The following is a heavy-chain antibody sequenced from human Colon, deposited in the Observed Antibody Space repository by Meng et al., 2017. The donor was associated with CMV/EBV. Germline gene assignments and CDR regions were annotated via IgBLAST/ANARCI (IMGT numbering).Heavy chain of an antibody. CDR2: IFNSGAT. Sequence: ASISAGGYYWRWIRQHPGKGLEWIGYIFNSGATSKNPSLNSRVIISVDTSKNQFSLKLTSVTAADTAVYFCARGALGSCTGSSCYSWGQGTLVTVSS. CDR3: ARGALGSCTGSSCYS. J-gene: IGHJ4*02. V-gene: IGHV4-31*02. CDR1: ASISAGGYY. D-gene: IGHD6-19*01.